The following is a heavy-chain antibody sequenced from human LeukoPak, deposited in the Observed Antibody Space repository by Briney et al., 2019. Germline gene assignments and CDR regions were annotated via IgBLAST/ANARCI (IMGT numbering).Heavy chain of an antibody. CDR1: GFTFSNYW. V-gene: IGHV3-7*01. D-gene: IGHD3-10*01. Sequence: GGSLRLSCAASGFTFSNYWMGWVRQPPGKGLQWVANIKEDGTEKYYVDSVKGRFTISRDNAKNSEYLQMNSLRVEDTAVYYCARRPFGADYWGQGTLVTVSS. CDR3: ARRPFGADY. J-gene: IGHJ4*02. CDR2: IKEDGTEK.